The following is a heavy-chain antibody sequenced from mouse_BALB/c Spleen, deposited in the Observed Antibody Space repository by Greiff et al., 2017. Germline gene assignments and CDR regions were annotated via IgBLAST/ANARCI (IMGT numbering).Heavy chain of an antibody. CDR1: GFNFTDSY. CDR3: ASGFYAMDY. J-gene: IGHJ4*01. Sequence: EVQLQESGAELVKPGASVKLSCTASGFNFTDSYMHWVKQRPEQGLEWIGRIDPANGNTKYDPKFQGKATITADTSSNTAYLQLSSLTSEDTAVYYYASGFYAMDYWGQGTSVTVSS. V-gene: IGHV14-3*02. CDR2: IDPANGNT.